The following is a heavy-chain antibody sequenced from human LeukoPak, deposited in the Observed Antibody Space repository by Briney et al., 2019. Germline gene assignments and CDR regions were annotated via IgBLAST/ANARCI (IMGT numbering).Heavy chain of an antibody. D-gene: IGHD6-13*01. CDR2: ISSSSSYI. J-gene: IGHJ4*02. CDR3: ARDGPVAAAGLDY. Sequence: GGSLRLSCAASGFTFSSYSMNWVRQAPGKGLEWVSSISSSSSYIHYADSVKGRFTISRDNAKNSLYLQMNSLRAEDTAVYYCARDGPVAAAGLDYWGQGTLVTVSS. CDR1: GFTFSSYS. V-gene: IGHV3-21*01.